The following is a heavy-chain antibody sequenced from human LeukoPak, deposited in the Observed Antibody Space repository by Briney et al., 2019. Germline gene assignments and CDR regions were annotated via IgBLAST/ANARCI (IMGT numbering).Heavy chain of an antibody. D-gene: IGHD2-2*01. CDR2: ISYDGSNK. V-gene: IGHV3-30-3*01. CDR1: GFTFSSYA. Sequence: PGGSLRLSCAASGFTFSSYAMHWVRQAPGKGLEWVAVISYDGSNKYYADSVKGRFTISRDNSKNTLYLQMNSLRAEDTAVYYCARDIIVVVPAAYYFDYWGQGTLVTVSS. CDR3: ARDIIVVVPAAYYFDY. J-gene: IGHJ4*02.